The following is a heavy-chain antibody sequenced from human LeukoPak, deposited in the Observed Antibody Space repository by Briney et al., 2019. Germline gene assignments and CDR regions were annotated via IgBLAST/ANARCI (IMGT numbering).Heavy chain of an antibody. D-gene: IGHD6-19*01. Sequence: PGGSLRLSCAASGFTFSSYGMHWVRQVPGKGLEWVAVISYDGSNKYYADSVKGRFTISRDNSKNTLYLQMNSLRAEDTAVYYCAKVASSGWYFDYWGQGTLVTVSS. J-gene: IGHJ4*02. CDR1: GFTFSSYG. CDR3: AKVASSGWYFDY. CDR2: ISYDGSNK. V-gene: IGHV3-30*18.